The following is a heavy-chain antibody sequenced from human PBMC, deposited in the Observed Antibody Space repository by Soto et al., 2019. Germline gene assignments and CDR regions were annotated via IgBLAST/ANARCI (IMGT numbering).Heavy chain of an antibody. CDR3: ARLGYGDYCWFFDL. CDR2: ISSSSSYL. D-gene: IGHD4-17*01. CDR1: RFNFSNYS. Sequence: ESGGGLVKPGGSLRLSCAASRFNFSNYSMNWVRQAPGKGLEWVSSISSSSSYLFYADSVKGRFTISRDNAKNSLYLQMNSLRAEDTAIYYCARLGYGDYCWFFDLWGRGTLVTVSS. V-gene: IGHV3-21*01. J-gene: IGHJ2*01.